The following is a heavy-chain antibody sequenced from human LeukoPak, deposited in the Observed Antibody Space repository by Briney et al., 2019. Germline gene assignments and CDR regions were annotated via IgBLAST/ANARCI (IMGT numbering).Heavy chain of an antibody. CDR3: ARQVTIITIFGVVTFFDF. V-gene: IGHV4-59*08. D-gene: IGHD3-3*01. J-gene: IGHJ4*02. CDR2: ISYNGST. Sequence: SETLSLTCTVSGGSTSSDYWSWIRQAPGRGLEWIGYISYNGSTNYNPAVKSRLTISVDTSKNQFSLKLNSMTAADTAVYFCARQVTIITIFGVVTFFDFWGQGTRVTVSS. CDR1: GGSTSSDY.